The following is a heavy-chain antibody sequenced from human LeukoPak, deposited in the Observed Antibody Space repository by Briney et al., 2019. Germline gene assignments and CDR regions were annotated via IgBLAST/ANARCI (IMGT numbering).Heavy chain of an antibody. CDR3: ARELSPRYCSGGSCSSGY. Sequence: GGSLRLSCAASGFTFSSYSMNWVRQAPGKGLEWVSSISSSSSYIYYADSVKGRFTISRDNAKNSLYLQMNSLRAEDTAVYYCARELSPRYCSGGSCSSGYWGQGTLVTVSS. V-gene: IGHV3-21*01. D-gene: IGHD2-15*01. CDR2: ISSSSSYI. J-gene: IGHJ4*02. CDR1: GFTFSSYS.